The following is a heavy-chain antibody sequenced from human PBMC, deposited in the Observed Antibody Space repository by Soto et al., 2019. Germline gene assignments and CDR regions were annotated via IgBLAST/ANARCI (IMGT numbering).Heavy chain of an antibody. D-gene: IGHD3-3*01. CDR3: AGGTQYYDFWSGYYLDY. CDR2: ISAYSGNT. V-gene: IGHV1-18*01. Sequence: GASMKVSCKASGYTFSSYGISWGGQAPGQRLEWMGWISAYSGNTNYAQKLQGRVTMTTDTSTSTAYMELRSLRSDDTAVYYCAGGTQYYDFWSGYYLDYWGQGTLVTVSS. J-gene: IGHJ4*02. CDR1: GYTFSSYG.